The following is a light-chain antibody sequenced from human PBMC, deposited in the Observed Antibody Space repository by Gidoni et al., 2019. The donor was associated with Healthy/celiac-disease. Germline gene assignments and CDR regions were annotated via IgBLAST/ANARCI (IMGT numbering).Light chain of an antibody. Sequence: EIVMTQSPATLSVSPGERAPLSCRAGQSVSSNLAWHPQKPGQAPRLLIYVASTRATGIPARFSGSGSGTDFTLTISSLQSEDFAVYYCQQYNNWPRLTFGGGTKVEIK. CDR3: QQYNNWPRLT. V-gene: IGKV3-15*01. CDR2: VAS. CDR1: QSVSSN. J-gene: IGKJ4*01.